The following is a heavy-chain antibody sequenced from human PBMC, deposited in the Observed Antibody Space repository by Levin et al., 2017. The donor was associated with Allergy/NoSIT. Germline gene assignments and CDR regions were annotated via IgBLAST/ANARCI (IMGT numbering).Heavy chain of an antibody. CDR2: ISPTGGRT. J-gene: IGHJ6*02. CDR3: ASERGYNYCALSGMDV. V-gene: IGHV1-46*01. Sequence: ASVKVSCKASGNALTNYYMHWVRQAPGQGLEWMGIISPTGGRTTYAQKFQARVTMTRDTSTSTLYMELSSLKSEDTAVYYSASERGYNYCALSGMDVWGQGTTVTVSS. CDR1: GNALTNYY. D-gene: IGHD5-24*01.